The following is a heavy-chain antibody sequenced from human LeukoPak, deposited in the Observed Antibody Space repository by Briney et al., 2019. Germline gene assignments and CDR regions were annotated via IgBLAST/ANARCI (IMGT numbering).Heavy chain of an antibody. J-gene: IGHJ4*02. CDR1: DDSLSTYY. CDR2: IYYSGTT. CDR3: ARGYSRSSSFFDF. V-gene: IGHV4-59*01. D-gene: IGHD6-6*01. Sequence: SETLSLTCNVSDDSLSTYYWSWIRQPPGKQLEWIGYIYYSGTTDYNPSLRSRVTISVDTSKNEFSLNLTSVTAADTAVYYCARGYSRSSSFFDFWGPGILVTVST.